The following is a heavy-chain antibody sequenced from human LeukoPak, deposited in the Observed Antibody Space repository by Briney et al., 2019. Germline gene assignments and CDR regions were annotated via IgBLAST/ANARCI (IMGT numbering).Heavy chain of an antibody. V-gene: IGHV4-30-2*01. CDR1: DVSNSSDGAS. D-gene: IGHD2-21*02. CDR3: ARSRGGYCGGDCPLGH. CDR2: IYYSGSA. J-gene: IGHJ4*02. Sequence: PSETLSLTCIVSDVSNSSDGASWSWLRQPPGKGLEWLGYIYYSGSAYYNPSLKNRVSISVENSRDRFSLKLTSVTAADTAVYYCARSRGGYCGGDCPLGHWGQGTLVTVSS.